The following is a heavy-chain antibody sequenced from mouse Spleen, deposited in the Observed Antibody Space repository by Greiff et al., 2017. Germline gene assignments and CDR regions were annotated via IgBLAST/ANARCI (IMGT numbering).Heavy chain of an antibody. Sequence: VQLQQSGAELARPGASVKMSCKASGYTFTSYTMHWVKQRPGQGLEWIGYINPSSGYTKYNQKFKDKATLTADKSSSTAYMQLSSLTSEDSAVYYCARPYYDGSYDWYFDVWGAGTTVTVSS. V-gene: IGHV1-4*01. CDR2: INPSSGYT. D-gene: IGHD1-1*01. J-gene: IGHJ1*01. CDR3: ARPYYDGSYDWYFDV. CDR1: GYTFTSYT.